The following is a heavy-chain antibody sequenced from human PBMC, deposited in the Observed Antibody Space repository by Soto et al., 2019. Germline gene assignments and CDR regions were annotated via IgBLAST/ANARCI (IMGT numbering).Heavy chain of an antibody. CDR2: LSGSGGST. V-gene: IGHV3-23*01. CDR1: GFTFSSYA. CDR3: AKNAHWEVAATDPNWFDP. J-gene: IGHJ5*02. Sequence: GGSLRLSCSASGFTFSSYAMSWVRQAPGKGLEWVSGLSGSGGSTYYADSVKGRFTISRDNSKKTLYLQMSSLRAEDTAVYYCAKNAHWEVAATDPNWFDPWGQGTLVTVSS. D-gene: IGHD6-13*01.